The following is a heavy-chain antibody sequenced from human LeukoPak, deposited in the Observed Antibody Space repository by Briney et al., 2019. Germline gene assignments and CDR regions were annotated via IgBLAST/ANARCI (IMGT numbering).Heavy chain of an antibody. CDR2: ISSSSSYI. J-gene: IGHJ3*02. V-gene: IGHV3-21*01. CDR3: ASDVVVPAAIDDDAFDI. Sequence: GGSLRLSCAASGFTFSSYSMNWVRQAPGKGLEWVSSISSSSSYIYYADSVKGRFTISRDNAKNSLYLQMNSLRAEDTAVYYCASDVVVPAAIDDDAFDIWGQGTMVTVS. D-gene: IGHD2-2*02. CDR1: GFTFSSYS.